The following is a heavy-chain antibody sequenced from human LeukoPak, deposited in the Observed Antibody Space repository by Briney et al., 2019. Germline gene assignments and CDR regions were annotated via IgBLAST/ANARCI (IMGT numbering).Heavy chain of an antibody. CDR1: GGSFSGYY. Sequence: SETLSLTCAVYGGSFSGYYWSWIRQPPGKGLEWIGEINHSGSTNYNPSLKSRVTISVDTFKNQFSLKLSSVTAADTAVYYCARYDYGSGSLDYWGQGTLVTVSS. V-gene: IGHV4-34*01. CDR2: INHSGST. J-gene: IGHJ4*02. D-gene: IGHD3-10*01. CDR3: ARYDYGSGSLDY.